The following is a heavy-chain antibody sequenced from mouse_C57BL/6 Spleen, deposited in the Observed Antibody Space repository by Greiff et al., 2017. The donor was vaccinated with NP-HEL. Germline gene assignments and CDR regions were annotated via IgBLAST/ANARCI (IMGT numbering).Heavy chain of an antibody. D-gene: IGHD2-1*01. Sequence: VQLQQPGTELVKPGASVKLSCKASGYTFTSYWMHWVKQRPGQGLEWIGNINPSNGGTNYNEKFKSKATLTVDKSSSTAYMQLSSLTSEDSAVYYCARDGGYGNYGDYAMDYWGQGTSVTVSS. CDR1: GYTFTSYW. CDR3: ARDGGYGNYGDYAMDY. J-gene: IGHJ4*01. V-gene: IGHV1-53*01. CDR2: INPSNGGT.